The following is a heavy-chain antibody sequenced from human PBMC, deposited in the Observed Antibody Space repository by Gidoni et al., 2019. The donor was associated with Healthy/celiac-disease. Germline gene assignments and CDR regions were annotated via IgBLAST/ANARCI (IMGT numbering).Heavy chain of an antibody. CDR2: ISYDGSNK. CDR1: GFTFSSYA. Sequence: QVQLVESGGGVVQPGRSLRLSCAAPGFTFSSYAMHWVRQAPGKGLEWVAVISYDGSNKYYADSVKGRFTISRDNSKNTLYLQMNSLRAEDTAVYYCARGYDSSGYYSGGDYWGQGTLVTVSS. V-gene: IGHV3-30-3*01. D-gene: IGHD3-22*01. J-gene: IGHJ4*02. CDR3: ARGYDSSGYYSGGDY.